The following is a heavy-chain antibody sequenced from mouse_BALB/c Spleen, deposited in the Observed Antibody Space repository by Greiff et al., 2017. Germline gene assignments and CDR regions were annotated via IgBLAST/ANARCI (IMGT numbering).Heavy chain of an antibody. CDR2: INPSTGYT. V-gene: IGHV1-7*01. CDR1: GYTFTSYW. D-gene: IGHD1-1*01. Sequence: QVQLKESGAELAKPGASVKMSCKASGYTFTSYWMHWVKQRPGQGLEWIGYINPSTGYTEYNQKFKDKATLTADKSSSTAYMQLSSLTSEDSAVYYCARRYYGSSYAMDYWGQGTSVTVSS. J-gene: IGHJ4*01. CDR3: ARRYYGSSYAMDY.